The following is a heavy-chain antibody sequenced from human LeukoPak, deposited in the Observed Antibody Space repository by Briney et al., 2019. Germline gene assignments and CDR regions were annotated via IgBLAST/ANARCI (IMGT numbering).Heavy chain of an antibody. V-gene: IGHV4-34*01. CDR3: ARGRYYGSGSYYGAGWFDP. D-gene: IGHD3-10*01. CDR2: INHSGSA. J-gene: IGHJ5*02. CDR1: GGSISSYS. Sequence: SETLSLTCTVSGGSISSYSWSWIRQPPGKGLEWFGKINHSGSANYNPSLKSRVTISVDTSKNQFSLMLSSVTAADTAVYYCARGRYYGSGSYYGAGWFDPWGQGTLVTVSS.